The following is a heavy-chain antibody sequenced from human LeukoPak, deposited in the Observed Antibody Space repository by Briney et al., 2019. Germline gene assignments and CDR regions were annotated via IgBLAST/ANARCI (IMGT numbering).Heavy chain of an antibody. J-gene: IGHJ6*02. CDR3: ARVLMSRGSWFIENYYYGMDV. Sequence: GASVKVSCKASGYTFTSYGISWVRQAPGQGLEWMGWISAYNGNTNYAQKLQGRVTMTTDTSTSTAYMELRSLRSDDTAVYYCARVLMSRGSWFIENYYYGMDVWGQGTTATVSS. CDR2: ISAYNGNT. CDR1: GYTFTSYG. D-gene: IGHD3-10*01. V-gene: IGHV1-18*01.